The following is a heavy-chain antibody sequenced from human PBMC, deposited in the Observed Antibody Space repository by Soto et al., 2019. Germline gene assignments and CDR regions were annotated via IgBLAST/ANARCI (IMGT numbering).Heavy chain of an antibody. CDR1: GFTFSSYG. D-gene: IGHD3-22*01. Sequence: RGSLRLSCAASGFTFSSYGMHWVRQAPGKGLEWVAVIWYDGSNKYYADSVKGRFTISRDNSKNTLYLQMNSLRAEDTAVYYCARVNYYDSSGRSYGMDVWGQGTTVTVSS. V-gene: IGHV3-33*01. J-gene: IGHJ6*02. CDR3: ARVNYYDSSGRSYGMDV. CDR2: IWYDGSNK.